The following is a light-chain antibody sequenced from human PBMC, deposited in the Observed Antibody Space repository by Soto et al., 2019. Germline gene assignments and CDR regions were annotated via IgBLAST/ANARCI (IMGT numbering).Light chain of an antibody. V-gene: IGLV1-44*01. CDR1: SSNIGSNT. CDR2: RYN. J-gene: IGLJ1*01. Sequence: QSVLTQPPSASGTPGQRVTISCSGSSSNIGSNTVNWYQQLPGTAPKLLIYRYNQQPSGVPDRFSGSKSGTSASLAISGLQSEDEADYDCAAWDDSVTGYVFGTGTKLTVL. CDR3: AAWDDSVTGYV.